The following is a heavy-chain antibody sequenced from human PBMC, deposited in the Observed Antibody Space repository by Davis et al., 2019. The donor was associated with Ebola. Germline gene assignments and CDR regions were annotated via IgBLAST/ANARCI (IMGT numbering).Heavy chain of an antibody. D-gene: IGHD3-3*01. CDR2: IYYSGST. Sequence: MPSETLSLTCTVSGGSISSYYWSWIRQPPGKGLEWIGYIYYSGSTNYNPSLKSRVTISVDTSKNQFSLKLSSVTAADTAVYYCARDTDFWSGYYTHYYYGMDVWGQGTTVTVSS. V-gene: IGHV4-59*01. J-gene: IGHJ6*02. CDR1: GGSISSYY. CDR3: ARDTDFWSGYYTHYYYGMDV.